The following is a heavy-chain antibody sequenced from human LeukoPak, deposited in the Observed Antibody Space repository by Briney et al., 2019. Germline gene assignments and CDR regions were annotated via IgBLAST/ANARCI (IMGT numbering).Heavy chain of an antibody. Sequence: PSETLSLTCTVSGGSISSSNDCWDWIRQPPGRGLEWIASIYYGGSTYYNPSLNSRVTISADTSKNQDSLMLRSVTAADTALYYCTRRRAGRLYNWFDPWGQGTLVTVSS. CDR1: GGSISSSNDC. J-gene: IGHJ5*02. CDR2: IYYGGST. V-gene: IGHV4-39*01. D-gene: IGHD1-1*01. CDR3: TRRRAGRLYNWFDP.